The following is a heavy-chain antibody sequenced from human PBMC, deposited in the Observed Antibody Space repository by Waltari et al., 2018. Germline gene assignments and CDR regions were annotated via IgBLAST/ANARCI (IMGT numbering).Heavy chain of an antibody. CDR3: ARGADFWSGYGRARFDY. CDR2: IWYDVKND. Sequence: QVQLVESGGGVVQPGGSLRLSCAASGVIFSNYGMAWVRQAPGKGLGWVAVIWYDVKNDYYADFVKVRFTVSRDNSKNTLYLQLNSLRADDAAVYYCARGADFWSGYGRARFDYWGQGTLVTVSS. J-gene: IGHJ4*02. V-gene: IGHV3-33*01. CDR1: GVIFSNYG. D-gene: IGHD3-3*01.